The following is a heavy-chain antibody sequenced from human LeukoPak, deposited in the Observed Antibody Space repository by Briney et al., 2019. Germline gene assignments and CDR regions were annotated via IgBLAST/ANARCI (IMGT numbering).Heavy chain of an antibody. CDR2: IYHSGST. CDR3: ARSTGTTWGAFDI. D-gene: IGHD1-1*01. J-gene: IGHJ3*02. Sequence: SETLSLTCTVSGGSISSGGYCWSWIRQPPGKGLEWIGYIYHSGSTYYNPSLKSRVTISVDRSKNQFSLKLSSVTAADTAVYYCARSTGTTWGAFDIWGQGTMVTVSS. CDR1: GGSISSGGYC. V-gene: IGHV4-30-2*01.